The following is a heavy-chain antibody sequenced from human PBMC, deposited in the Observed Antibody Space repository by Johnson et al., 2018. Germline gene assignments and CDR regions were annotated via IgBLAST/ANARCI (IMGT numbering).Heavy chain of an antibody. CDR1: GFTFSGYW. Sequence: EVQLQESGGGLVQPGGSRRLSCAASGFTFSGYWMHLVRQDPGKWLGWVSRISGDGSTTNYADSVKGRFTISRDNAKDTLFLQMNSLKAEDTALYYCARGFDTNAFDIWGQGTMVTVSS. D-gene: IGHD1-26*01. CDR3: ARGFDTNAFDI. J-gene: IGHJ3*02. CDR2: ISGDGSTT. V-gene: IGHV3-74*02.